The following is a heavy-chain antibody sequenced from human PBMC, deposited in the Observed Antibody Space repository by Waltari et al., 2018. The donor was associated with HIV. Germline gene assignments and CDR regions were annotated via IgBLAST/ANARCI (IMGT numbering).Heavy chain of an antibody. CDR1: GFTFSSYA. V-gene: IGHV3-23*01. D-gene: IGHD4-17*01. CDR3: AKGTLNPLTTDY. J-gene: IGHJ4*02. Sequence: EVQLLESGGGLVQPGGSLRLFCAGSGFTFSSYAMTWVRQAPGKGLEWVSAIFGDGGSTFYADSVKGRFTISRDNSKNTLYLQMNSLRAEDTAVYYCAKGTLNPLTTDYWGQGTLVTVSS. CDR2: IFGDGGST.